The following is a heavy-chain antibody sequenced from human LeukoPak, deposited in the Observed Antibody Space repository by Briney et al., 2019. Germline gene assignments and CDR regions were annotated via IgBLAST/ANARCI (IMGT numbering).Heavy chain of an antibody. J-gene: IGHJ3*02. CDR2: MNPNSGNT. V-gene: IGHV1-8*01. Sequence: ASVKVSCKASGYTFTSYDINWVRQATGQGLEWMGWMNPNSGNTGYAQKFQGRVTITRNTSISTAYMELSSLRSEDTAVYYCARGRSKRNDAFDIWGQGTMVTVSS. CDR1: GYTFTSYD. CDR3: ARGRSKRNDAFDI.